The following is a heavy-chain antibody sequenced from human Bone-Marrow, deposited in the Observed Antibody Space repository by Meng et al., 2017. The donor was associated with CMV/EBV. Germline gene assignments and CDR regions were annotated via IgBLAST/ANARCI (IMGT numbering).Heavy chain of an antibody. V-gene: IGHV3-15*01. Sequence: GESLKISCAASGFTFSKAWMSWVRQAPGKGLEWVGRIKSKTDGGTTDYAAPVKGRFTISRDISKNALYLQMNSLRVEDTAVYFCARGGFGRPLDHWGQGTLVTVSS. J-gene: IGHJ4*02. D-gene: IGHD3-10*01. CDR3: ARGGFGRPLDH. CDR1: GFTFSKAW. CDR2: IKSKTDGGTT.